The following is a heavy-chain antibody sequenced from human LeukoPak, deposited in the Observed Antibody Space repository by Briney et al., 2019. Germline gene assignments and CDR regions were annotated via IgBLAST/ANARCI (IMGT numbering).Heavy chain of an antibody. J-gene: IGHJ5*02. V-gene: IGHV1-69*04. CDR2: IIPILGIA. CDR1: GGTFSSYA. D-gene: IGHD3-9*01. CDR3: AREVLLRYFDWSRRGFDP. Sequence: GASVKVSCKASGGTFSSYAISWVRQAPGQGLEWMERIIPILGIANYEQKFQGRVTITADKSTSTAYMELSSLRSEDTAVYYCAREVLLRYFDWSRRGFDPWGQGTLVTVSS.